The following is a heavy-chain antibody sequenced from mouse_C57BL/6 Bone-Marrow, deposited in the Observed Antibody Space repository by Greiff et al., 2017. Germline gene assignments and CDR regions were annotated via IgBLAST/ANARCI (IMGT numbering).Heavy chain of an antibody. V-gene: IGHV1-69*01. J-gene: IGHJ3*01. CDR3: ARPFAY. CDR2: IDPSDSYT. CDR1: GYTFTSYW. Sequence: VQLQQPGAELVMPGASVKLSCKASGYTFTSYWMHWVKQRPGQGLEWIGEIDPSDSYTNYNQKFKGKSTLTVDKSSSTAYMQLSSLTSEDSAVYGCARPFAYGGRGTLVTVSA.